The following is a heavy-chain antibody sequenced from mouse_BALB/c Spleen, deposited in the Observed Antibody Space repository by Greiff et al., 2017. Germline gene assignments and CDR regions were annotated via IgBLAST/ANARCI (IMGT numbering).Heavy chain of an antibody. Sequence: EVKLVESGGGLVQPGGSLKLSCAASGFTFSSYTMSWVRQTPEKRLEWVAYISNGGGSTYYPDTVKGRFTISRDNAKNTLDLQRSSLKSEDTALYYCARQGRDGAWFAYWGQGTLVTVSA. CDR1: GFTFSSYT. CDR2: ISNGGGST. V-gene: IGHV5-12-2*01. J-gene: IGHJ3*01. D-gene: IGHD1-1*01. CDR3: ARQGRDGAWFAY.